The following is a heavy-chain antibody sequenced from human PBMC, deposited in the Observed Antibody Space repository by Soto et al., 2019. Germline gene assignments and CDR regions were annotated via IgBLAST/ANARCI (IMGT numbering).Heavy chain of an antibody. D-gene: IGHD6-19*01. J-gene: IGHJ4*02. CDR3: GTPGYSSGWYDY. V-gene: IGHV1-46*03. CDR1: GYTFTSYY. Sequence: QVQLVQSGAEVKKPGASVKVSCKASGYTFTSYYMHWVRQAPGQGLEWMGIINPSGGSTSYAQKFQGRVTMTRDTSTSTVYMELSSLRSEDTAVYYCGTPGYSSGWYDYWGQGTLVTVSS. CDR2: INPSGGST.